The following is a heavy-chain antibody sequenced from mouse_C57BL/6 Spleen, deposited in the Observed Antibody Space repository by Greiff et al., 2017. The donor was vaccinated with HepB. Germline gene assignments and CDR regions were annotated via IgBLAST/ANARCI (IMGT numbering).Heavy chain of an antibody. CDR3: ARAGSSGYWFAY. CDR1: GYAFSSYW. CDR2: IYPGDGDT. V-gene: IGHV1-80*01. J-gene: IGHJ3*01. D-gene: IGHD3-2*02. Sequence: VQRVESGAELVKPGASVKISCKASGYAFSSYWMNWVKQRPGKGLEWIGQIYPGDGDTNYNGKFKGKATLTADKSSSTAYMQLSSLTSEDSAVYFCARAGSSGYWFAYWGQGTLVTVSA.